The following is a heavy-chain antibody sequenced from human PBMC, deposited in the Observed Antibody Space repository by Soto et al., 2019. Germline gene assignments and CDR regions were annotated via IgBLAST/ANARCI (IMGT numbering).Heavy chain of an antibody. D-gene: IGHD5-18*01. V-gene: IGHV3-23*01. J-gene: IGHJ4*02. CDR3: AGPGYSSQDY. Sequence: GGSLGLSCASSGFPFSSFALSWVRQAPGKGLEWVSAISGSGDGTDYADSVKGRFTISRDNSKNTLYLQMNSLRAEDTAVYYCAGPGYSSQDYWGQGALVTVSS. CDR2: ISGSGDGT. CDR1: GFPFSSFA.